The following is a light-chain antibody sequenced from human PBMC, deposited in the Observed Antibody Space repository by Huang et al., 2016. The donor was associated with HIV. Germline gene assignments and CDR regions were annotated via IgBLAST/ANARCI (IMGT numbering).Light chain of an antibody. CDR1: QSVNSK. CDR2: GAS. CDR3: QQYSKWPPNT. J-gene: IGKJ2*01. Sequence: EIVMTQSPATLSLSPGERATRSCRASQSVNSKLAWYQQKPGQAPRLLIYGASTRATGVPGRFSGSGSGTEFTLTISSLQSEDFAVYYCQQYSKWPPNTFGQGTKLESK. V-gene: IGKV3-15*01.